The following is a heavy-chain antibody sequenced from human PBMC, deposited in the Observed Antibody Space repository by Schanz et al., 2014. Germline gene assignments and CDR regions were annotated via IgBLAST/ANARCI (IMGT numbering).Heavy chain of an antibody. J-gene: IGHJ4*02. Sequence: QVQLVQSEAEVMKPGASVKVSCKTSGYSFNGYFLHWVRQAPGQGLEWLGWINPNSGATSSAQKFQGRVTMTRDTSSSTVYMQLSSLTSDDTAIYYCARVTTGYDSWGQGTLVTVSS. CDR2: INPNSGAT. D-gene: IGHD5-12*01. CDR3: ARVTTGYDS. CDR1: GYSFNGYF. V-gene: IGHV1-2*02.